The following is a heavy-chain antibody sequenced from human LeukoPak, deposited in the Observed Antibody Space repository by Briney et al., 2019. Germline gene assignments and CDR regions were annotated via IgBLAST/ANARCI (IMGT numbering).Heavy chain of an antibody. V-gene: IGHV1-2*02. CDR3: ARELDRFRVDY. D-gene: IGHD3-16*02. CDR2: INPNSGGT. Sequence: ASVKVSCKASGYTFTGYYIHWVRQAPGQGLEWVAWINPNSGGTNYAQGFRGRVTMTRDTSTSTAYMELTRLTSDDTAVYYCARELDRFRVDYWGQGTLVTVSS. CDR1: GYTFTGYY. J-gene: IGHJ4*02.